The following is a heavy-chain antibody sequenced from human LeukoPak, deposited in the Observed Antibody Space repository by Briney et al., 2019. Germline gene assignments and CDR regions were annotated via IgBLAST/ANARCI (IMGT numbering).Heavy chain of an antibody. V-gene: IGHV3-33*06. J-gene: IGHJ6*02. CDR3: AKVNRGSGRQSRYYYCGMDV. CDR1: GITFSSHG. CDR2: MWFDGRDQ. D-gene: IGHD3-3*01. Sequence: GRSLRLSCAASGITFSSHGMHWVRQAPGKGLEWVAYMWFDGRDQDYADSVKGRFTISRDNSKNILYLQMDSLRVEDTALYYCAKVNRGSGRQSRYYYCGMDVWGQGTPVTVSS.